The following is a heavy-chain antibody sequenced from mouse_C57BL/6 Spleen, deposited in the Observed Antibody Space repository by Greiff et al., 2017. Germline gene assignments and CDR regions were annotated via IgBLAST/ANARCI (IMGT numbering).Heavy chain of an antibody. V-gene: IGHV1-74*01. Sequence: QVQLKQPGAELVKPGASVKVSCKASGYTFTSYWMHWVKQRPGQGLEWIGRIHPSDSDTNYNQKFKGKATLTVDKSSSTAYMQLSSLTSEDSAVYYCAIYYGSSYEFAYWGQGTLVAVSA. J-gene: IGHJ3*01. CDR2: IHPSDSDT. CDR1: GYTFTSYW. CDR3: AIYYGSSYEFAY. D-gene: IGHD1-1*01.